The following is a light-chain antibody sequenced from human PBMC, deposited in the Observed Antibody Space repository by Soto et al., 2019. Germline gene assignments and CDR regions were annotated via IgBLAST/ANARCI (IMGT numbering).Light chain of an antibody. CDR1: QSVSNNY. CDR2: GAS. Sequence: EIVLTQSPGTLSLSPGERATLSCRASQSVSNNYLAWYQQKPGQAPRLLIYGASNRATGIPDRFSGSGSGTDFTLTISRLEPEDFAVYYCQQRSDWPSAFGGGTKVEIK. CDR3: QQRSDWPSA. V-gene: IGKV3D-20*02. J-gene: IGKJ4*01.